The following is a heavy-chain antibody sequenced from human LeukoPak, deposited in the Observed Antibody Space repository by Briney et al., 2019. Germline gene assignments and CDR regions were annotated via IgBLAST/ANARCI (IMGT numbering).Heavy chain of an antibody. CDR3: ARGPVSGYYDSSGYSDY. CDR1: GYIFTSYY. J-gene: IGHJ4*02. Sequence: ASVKVSCKASGYIFTSYYMLWVRQAPGQGLEWRGIFIPSGGSTSYAQKFQGRVTMTRDTSTSTVYMELGSLRSEDTAVYYCARGPVSGYYDSSGYSDYWGQGTLVTVSS. D-gene: IGHD3-22*01. V-gene: IGHV1-46*01. CDR2: FIPSGGST.